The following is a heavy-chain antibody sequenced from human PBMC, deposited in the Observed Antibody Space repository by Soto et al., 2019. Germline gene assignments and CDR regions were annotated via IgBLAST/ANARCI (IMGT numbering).Heavy chain of an antibody. D-gene: IGHD4-17*01. CDR3: ARDPGDYYYHYGMDV. J-gene: IGHJ6*02. CDR1: GGSISSGDYY. V-gene: IGHV4-30-4*01. CDR2: IYYSGST. Sequence: QVQLQESGPGLVKPSQTLSLTCTVSGGSISSGDYYWSWIRQPPGKGLEWIGYIYYSGSTYYNPSLKSRVTISVDTSQNQFSLKLSSVTAADTAVYYCARDPGDYYYHYGMDVWGQGTTVTVSS.